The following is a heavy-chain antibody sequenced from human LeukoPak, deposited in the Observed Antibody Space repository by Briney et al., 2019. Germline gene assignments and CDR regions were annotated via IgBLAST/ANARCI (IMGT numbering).Heavy chain of an antibody. J-gene: IGHJ3*02. V-gene: IGHV4-4*07. Sequence: SETLSLTCTVSGGSISSYYWSWIRQPAGKGLEWIGRIYTSGSTNYNPSLKSRVIMSVDTSKNQFSLKLCSVTAADTAVYYCARGRWLQFWDAFGIWGQGTMVTVSS. D-gene: IGHD5-24*01. CDR1: GGSISSYY. CDR3: ARGRWLQFWDAFGI. CDR2: IYTSGST.